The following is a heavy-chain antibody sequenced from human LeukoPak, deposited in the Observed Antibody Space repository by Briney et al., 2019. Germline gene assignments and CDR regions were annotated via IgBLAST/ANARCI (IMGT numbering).Heavy chain of an antibody. Sequence: PPETLSLTCAVYGGSFSGYYWSWIRQPPGKGLEWIGEINHSGSTNYNPSLKSRVTISVDTSKNQFSLKLSSVTAADTAVYYCARGRYYYGSGSYKDRYYYMDVWGKGTTVTVSS. CDR1: GGSFSGYY. D-gene: IGHD3-10*01. CDR2: INHSGST. J-gene: IGHJ6*03. CDR3: ARGRYYYGSGSYKDRYYYMDV. V-gene: IGHV4-34*01.